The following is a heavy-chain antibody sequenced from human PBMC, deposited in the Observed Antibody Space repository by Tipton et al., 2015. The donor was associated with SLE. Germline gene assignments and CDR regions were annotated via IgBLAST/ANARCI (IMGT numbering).Heavy chain of an antibody. CDR3: AREGDSSANFYYHGVNV. D-gene: IGHD2-21*01. Sequence: TLSLTCTVSGGSISTYYWSWIRQPPGKGLEWIGYIYYSGSTNSNPSLKSRVTISVDTSKNQFSLKLTSVTAADTAIYYCAREGDSSANFYYHGVNVWGQGTTVTVSS. V-gene: IGHV4-59*01. J-gene: IGHJ6*02. CDR1: GGSISTYY. CDR2: IYYSGST.